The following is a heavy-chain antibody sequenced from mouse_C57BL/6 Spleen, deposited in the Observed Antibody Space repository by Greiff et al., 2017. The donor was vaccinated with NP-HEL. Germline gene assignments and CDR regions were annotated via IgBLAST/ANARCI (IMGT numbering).Heavy chain of an antibody. CDR1: GYAFTNYL. V-gene: IGHV1-54*01. J-gene: IGHJ3*01. CDR3: VRGGLPNWDVACFAY. CDR2: INPGSGGT. Sequence: QVQLQQSGAELVRPGTSVKMSCKASGYAFTNYLIEWVKQRPGQGLEWIGVINPGSGGTNYNEKFKGKATLTADKSSSTAYMQLSSLTSEDSAVYFCVRGGLPNWDVACFAYWGKGTLVTVSA. D-gene: IGHD4-1*01.